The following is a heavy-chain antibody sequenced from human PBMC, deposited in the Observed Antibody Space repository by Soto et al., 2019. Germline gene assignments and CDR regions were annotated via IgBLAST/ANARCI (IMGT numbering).Heavy chain of an antibody. CDR2: IFSNDEK. D-gene: IGHD4-4*01. J-gene: IGHJ5*02. V-gene: IGHV2-26*01. CDR3: ARIRYSNYMYWFDP. Sequence: QVTLKESGPVLVKPTATLTLTCTVSGFSLSNARMGVSWIRQPPGKALQWLAHIFSNDEKSDSTSPKSRLTNSKDISKCQVVLTMTNMDPVDTATYYCARIRYSNYMYWFDPWGQGTLVTVSS. CDR1: GFSLSNARMG.